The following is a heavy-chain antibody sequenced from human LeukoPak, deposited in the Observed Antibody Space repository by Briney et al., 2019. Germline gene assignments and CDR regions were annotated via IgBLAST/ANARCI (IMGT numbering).Heavy chain of an antibody. V-gene: IGHV1-69*05. CDR3: ARVTAAGYFAHYNWFDP. Sequence: PAASVKVSCKASGGTFSSYAISWVRQAPGQGLEWMGGIIPIFGTANYAQKFQGRVTITTDESTSTAYMELSSLRSEDTAVYYCARVTAAGYFAHYNWFDPWGQGTLVTVSS. CDR1: GGTFSSYA. CDR2: IIPIFGTA. J-gene: IGHJ5*02. D-gene: IGHD6-13*01.